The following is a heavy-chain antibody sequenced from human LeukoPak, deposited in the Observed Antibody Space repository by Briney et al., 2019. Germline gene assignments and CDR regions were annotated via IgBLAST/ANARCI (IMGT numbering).Heavy chain of an antibody. D-gene: IGHD5-24*01. V-gene: IGHV3-33*01. Sequence: PGGSLRLSCAASGFTFSSYGMHWVRQAPGKGLERVAVIWYDGSNKYYADSVKGRFTISRDNSKNTLYLQMNSLRAEDTAVYYCASSRDGYMFDYWGQGTLVTVSS. CDR3: ASSRDGYMFDY. CDR2: IWYDGSNK. J-gene: IGHJ4*02. CDR1: GFTFSSYG.